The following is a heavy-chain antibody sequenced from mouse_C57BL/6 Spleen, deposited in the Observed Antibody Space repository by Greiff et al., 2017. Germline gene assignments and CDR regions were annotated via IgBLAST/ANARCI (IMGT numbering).Heavy chain of an antibody. CDR1: GYTFTSYW. J-gene: IGHJ3*01. V-gene: IGHV1-59*01. Sequence: QVQLQQPGAELVRPGTSVKLSCKASGYTFTSYWMPWVKQRPGQGLEWIGVIDPSDSYTNYNQKFKGKATLTVDTSSSTAYMQLSSLSSEDSAVYYCARYGDYDYPFAYWGQGTLVTVSA. CDR2: IDPSDSYT. D-gene: IGHD2-4*01. CDR3: ARYGDYDYPFAY.